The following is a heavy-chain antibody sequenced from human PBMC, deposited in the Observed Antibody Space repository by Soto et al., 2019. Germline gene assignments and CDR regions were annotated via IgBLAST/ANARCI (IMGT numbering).Heavy chain of an antibody. D-gene: IGHD3-10*01. J-gene: IGHJ6*02. CDR3: ARDKAERYYYGSGSHPLPGMDV. Sequence: QVQLVQSGAEVKKPGSSVKVSCKASGGTFSSYAISWVRQAPGQGLEWMGGIIPIFGTANYAQKFQGRVTITADESTSTAYMELSSLRSEDTAVYYCARDKAERYYYGSGSHPLPGMDVWGQGTTVTVSS. V-gene: IGHV1-69*12. CDR2: IIPIFGTA. CDR1: GGTFSSYA.